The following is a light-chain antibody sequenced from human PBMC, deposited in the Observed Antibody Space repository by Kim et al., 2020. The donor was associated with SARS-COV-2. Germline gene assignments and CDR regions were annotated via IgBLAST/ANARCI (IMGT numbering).Light chain of an antibody. CDR3: QKYDSAPLT. Sequence: ASVGHRVTITCRASQGISNYLAWYQQKPGKVPKLLFYGASTLQSGVPSRFSGSESGTAFTLTITTLQPEDVATYYCQKYDSAPLTFGGGTKVDIK. V-gene: IGKV1-27*01. CDR2: GAS. CDR1: QGISNY. J-gene: IGKJ4*01.